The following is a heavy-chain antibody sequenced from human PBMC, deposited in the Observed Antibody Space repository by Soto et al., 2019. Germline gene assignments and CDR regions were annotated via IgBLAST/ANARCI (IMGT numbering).Heavy chain of an antibody. CDR3: ARGDYGGIVDY. CDR1: GGTFSSYA. Sequence: ASVKVSCKASGGTFSSYAISWVRQAPGQGLEWMGGIIPIFGTANYAQKFQGRVTITADESTSTAYMELSSLRPEDTAVYYCARGDYGGIVDYWGQGTLVTVSS. V-gene: IGHV1-69*13. D-gene: IGHD4-17*01. CDR2: IIPIFGTA. J-gene: IGHJ4*02.